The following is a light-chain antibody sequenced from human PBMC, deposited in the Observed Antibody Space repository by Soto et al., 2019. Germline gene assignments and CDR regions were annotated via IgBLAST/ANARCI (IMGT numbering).Light chain of an antibody. Sequence: DIQMTQSPSSLSASVGDRVTITCRASQSISRYLNWYQHKPGKAPNRLIYAASSLQSGVPSRFSCSGSGTDFTLTISGLQTEDFATYYCQQSYSFWTFGQGTKVEIK. J-gene: IGKJ1*01. CDR1: QSISRY. CDR3: QQSYSFWT. CDR2: AAS. V-gene: IGKV1-39*01.